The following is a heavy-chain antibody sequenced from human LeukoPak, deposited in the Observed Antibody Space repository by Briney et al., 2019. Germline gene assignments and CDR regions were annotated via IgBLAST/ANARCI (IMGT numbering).Heavy chain of an antibody. D-gene: IGHD2-21*01. V-gene: IGHV4-59*01. CDR2: IYYSGST. CDR3: ARGLGDYYYFDY. J-gene: IGHJ4*02. CDR1: GGSISSYY. Sequence: SETLSLTCTVSGGSISSYYWSWIRQPPGKGLEWIGYIYYSGSTNYNPSLKSRVTIPVDTSKNQFSLKLSSVTAADTAVYYCARGLGDYYYFDYWGQGTLVTVSS.